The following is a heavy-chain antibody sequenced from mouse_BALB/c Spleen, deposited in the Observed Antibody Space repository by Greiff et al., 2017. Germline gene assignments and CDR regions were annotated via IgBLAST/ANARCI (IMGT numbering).Heavy chain of an antibody. CDR1: GFTFSSYA. V-gene: IGHV5-9-4*01. J-gene: IGHJ4*01. Sequence: EVQVVESGGGLVKPGGSLKLSCAASGFTFSSYAMSWVRQSPEKRLEWVAEISSGGSYTYYPDTVTGRFTISRDNAKNTLYLEMSSLRSEDTAMYYCARGYGEYAMDYWGQGTSVTVSS. CDR2: ISSGGSYT. CDR3: ARGYGEYAMDY. D-gene: IGHD1-1*01.